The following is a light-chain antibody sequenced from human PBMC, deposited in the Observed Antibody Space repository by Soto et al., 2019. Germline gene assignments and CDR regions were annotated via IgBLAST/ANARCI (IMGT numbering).Light chain of an antibody. Sequence: DIQMPQSPSSLSASVGDRVTITCRASQSIGIYLNWYQQEPGKAPKLLIYAASTLQSGVPLRFSGSGSGTDFTLSIGSLQPEDFATYFCQQSYTTPFTFGPGTKVDIK. CDR3: QQSYTTPFT. CDR2: AAS. V-gene: IGKV1-39*01. J-gene: IGKJ3*01. CDR1: QSIGIY.